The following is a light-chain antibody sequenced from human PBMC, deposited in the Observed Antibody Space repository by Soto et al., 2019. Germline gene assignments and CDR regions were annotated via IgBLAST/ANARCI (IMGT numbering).Light chain of an antibody. Sequence: QSVLTQPASVSGSPGQSITISCTGTISDVGSYNYVSWYQQYPGKAPKLMIYDVSTRPSGVSDRFSGSKSGNTASLTISGLRAEDEADYYCGSYTTSSNYVFGTGTKVTV. V-gene: IGLV2-14*03. J-gene: IGLJ1*01. CDR3: GSYTTSSNYV. CDR1: ISDVGSYNY. CDR2: DVS.